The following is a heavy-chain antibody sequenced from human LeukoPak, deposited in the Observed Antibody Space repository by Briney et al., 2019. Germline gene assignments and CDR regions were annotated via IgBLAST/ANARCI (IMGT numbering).Heavy chain of an antibody. D-gene: IGHD6-19*01. CDR2: ISGSGGTT. CDR3: AKDRRRYSRGGIYFQH. Sequence: GGSLRLSCAASGFTFSSYAMSWVRQAPEKGLEWVSVISGSGGTTYYADSVKGRFTISRDTSKNTLYLQMNSLRAEDTAVYYCAKDRRRYSRGGIYFQHGGQGTLFT. J-gene: IGHJ1*01. CDR1: GFTFSSYA. V-gene: IGHV3-23*01.